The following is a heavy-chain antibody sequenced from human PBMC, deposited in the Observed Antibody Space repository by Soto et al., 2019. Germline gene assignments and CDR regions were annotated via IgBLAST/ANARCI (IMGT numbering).Heavy chain of an antibody. CDR1: GGTFSSYT. J-gene: IGHJ4*02. CDR2: IIPILGIA. CDR3: ARDLDPRFDYYGDPIFDY. Sequence: ASVKVSCKASGGTFSSYTISWVRQAPGQGLEWMGRIIPILGIANYAQKFQGRVTITADKSTSTAYMELSSLRSEDTAVYYCARDLDPRFDYYGDPIFDYWGQGTLVTVSS. V-gene: IGHV1-69*04. D-gene: IGHD4-17*01.